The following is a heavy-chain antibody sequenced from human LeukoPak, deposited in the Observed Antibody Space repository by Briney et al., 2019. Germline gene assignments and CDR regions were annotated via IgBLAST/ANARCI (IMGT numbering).Heavy chain of an antibody. CDR3: ARVPRGIWGFDP. D-gene: IGHD3-10*01. CDR2: IYHSGST. V-gene: IGHV4-39*07. J-gene: IGHJ5*02. CDR1: GGSISSSSYY. Sequence: SETLSLTCTVSGGSISSSSYYWGWIRQPPGKGLEWIGSIYHSGSTYYNPSLKSRVTISVDTSKNQFSLKLSSVTAADTAVYYCARVPRGIWGFDPWGQGTLVTVSS.